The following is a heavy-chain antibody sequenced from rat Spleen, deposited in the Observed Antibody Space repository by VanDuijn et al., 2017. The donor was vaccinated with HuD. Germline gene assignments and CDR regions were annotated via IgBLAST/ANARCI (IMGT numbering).Heavy chain of an antibody. V-gene: IGHV5-7*01. J-gene: IGHJ2*01. CDR2: IRYEGSST. CDR1: XFTXXXYN. Sequence: EVQLVESGGGLVQPGRSXXLSCAAXXFTXXXYNXXXVRXSPKKGREWVPTIRYEGSSTYYRDSVKGRFTISRDNVRSTLSLQMDSLRSEDTATYYCTTQGIIRVPLFDYWGQGVMVTVSS. D-gene: IGHD4-3*01. CDR3: TTQGIIRVPLFDY.